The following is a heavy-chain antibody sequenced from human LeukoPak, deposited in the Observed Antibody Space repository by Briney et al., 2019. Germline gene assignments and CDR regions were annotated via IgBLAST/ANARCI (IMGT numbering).Heavy chain of an antibody. J-gene: IGHJ6*02. D-gene: IGHD3-3*01. Sequence: PGGSLRLSCAASGFTFSSYGMHWVRQAPGKGLEWVAVISYDGSNKYYADSVKGRFTISRDNSKNTLYLQMNSLRAEDTAVYYCARDREWLTYYYYYGMDVWGQGTTVTVSS. CDR3: ARDREWLTYYYYYGMDV. CDR2: ISYDGSNK. V-gene: IGHV3-30*03. CDR1: GFTFSSYG.